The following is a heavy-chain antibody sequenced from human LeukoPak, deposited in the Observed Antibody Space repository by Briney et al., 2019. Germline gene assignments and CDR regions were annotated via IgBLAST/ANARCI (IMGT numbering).Heavy chain of an antibody. CDR2: MNSDGSHI. V-gene: IGHV3-21*06. D-gene: IGHD5-24*01. CDR1: GFRFMDYC. Sequence: GWSLRLSCAASGFRFMDYCMNCGRQARGKGLESVSSMNSDGSHIYHADSVEGRFTISRDNAKNSLYLQMNSLRAEDTAIYYCTRVGYIDEGIDYWGQGTLVTVSS. CDR3: TRVGYIDEGIDY. J-gene: IGHJ4*02.